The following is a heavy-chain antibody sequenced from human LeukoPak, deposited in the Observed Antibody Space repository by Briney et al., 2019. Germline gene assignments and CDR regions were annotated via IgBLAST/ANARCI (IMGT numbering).Heavy chain of an antibody. CDR1: GYPIGLDYY. CDR2: FHRGRI. V-gene: IGHV4-38-2*02. Sequence: TSETLSLTCKVSGYPIGLDYYWVWIRQAPGRGLQWIGGFHRGRIQYNSALKSRVTISIDSSKNQFSLRMWPVTAADTAFYFCARAPSSYESGNGYPNLGGLDPWGQGALVTVSS. D-gene: IGHD5-24*01. J-gene: IGHJ5*02. CDR3: ARAPSSYESGNGYPNLGGLDP.